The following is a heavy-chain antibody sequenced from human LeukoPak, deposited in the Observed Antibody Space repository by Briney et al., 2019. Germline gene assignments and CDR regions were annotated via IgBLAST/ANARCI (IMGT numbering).Heavy chain of an antibody. V-gene: IGHV3-74*01. CDR2: ISGDKSHT. J-gene: IGHJ4*02. Sequence: GGSLRLSCAGSGFTFSTYWIHWVRQAPGQGLVWVSGISGDKSHTAYADSVRGRFTISRDNSKNVLYLQMNSLRAEDTALYYCAKDQNTVATAPFDYWGQGTLVTVSS. D-gene: IGHD4-17*01. CDR3: AKDQNTVATAPFDY. CDR1: GFTFSTYW.